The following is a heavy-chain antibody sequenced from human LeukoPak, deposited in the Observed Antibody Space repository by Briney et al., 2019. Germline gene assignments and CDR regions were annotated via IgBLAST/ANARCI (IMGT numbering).Heavy chain of an antibody. Sequence: GGSLRLSCAASGFTFSNCAIHWVRQAPGKGLEWVAFIGYDGSNKDYADSVKGRFTISSDNSRTTLYMQMNSLRAEDTAVYYCVKWTSNGDAFDIWGQGTMVTVSS. D-gene: IGHD2-8*01. CDR3: VKWTSNGDAFDI. CDR2: IGYDGSNK. V-gene: IGHV3-30*02. J-gene: IGHJ3*02. CDR1: GFTFSNCA.